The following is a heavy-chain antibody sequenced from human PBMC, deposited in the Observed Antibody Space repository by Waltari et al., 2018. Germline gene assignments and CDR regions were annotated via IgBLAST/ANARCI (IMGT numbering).Heavy chain of an antibody. D-gene: IGHD3-10*01. Sequence: EVQLVESGGGLVQPGGSLRLSCAASGFTFSSDWMSWVRQAPGKGLEWVANIKQDGSEKYYVDSVKGRFTISRDNAKNSLYLQMNSLRAEDTAVYYCARGHYGSGRFDYWGQGTLVTVSS. CDR2: IKQDGSEK. V-gene: IGHV3-7*01. CDR3: ARGHYGSGRFDY. CDR1: GFTFSSDW. J-gene: IGHJ4*02.